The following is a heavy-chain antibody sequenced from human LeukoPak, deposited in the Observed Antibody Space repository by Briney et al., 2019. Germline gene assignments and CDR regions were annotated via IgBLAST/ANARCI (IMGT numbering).Heavy chain of an antibody. Sequence: GASVKVSCKASGYTFTSSDNSWVRQAPGQGLKWTGWINAYNGNTNYAQKLQSRVNMSTDTSTSTAHMEVSSLRSDDTAVYYCARWYSRSWYVPGGFDPWCQGTLVTVSS. CDR3: ARWYSRSWYVPGGFDP. V-gene: IGHV1-18*01. CDR1: GYTFTSSD. J-gene: IGHJ5*02. D-gene: IGHD6-13*01. CDR2: INAYNGNT.